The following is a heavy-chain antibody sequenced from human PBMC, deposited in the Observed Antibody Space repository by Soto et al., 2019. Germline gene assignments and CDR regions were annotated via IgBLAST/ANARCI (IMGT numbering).Heavy chain of an antibody. Sequence: GGSLRLSCAASGFTFSSYGMHWVRQAPGKGLEWVAVIWYDGSNKYYADSVKGRFTISRDNSKNTLYLQMNSLRAEDTAVDYCARHRTITIFGVVIFPERYGMDVWGQGTTVTVSS. J-gene: IGHJ6*02. CDR3: ARHRTITIFGVVIFPERYGMDV. V-gene: IGHV3-33*01. CDR2: IWYDGSNK. D-gene: IGHD3-3*01. CDR1: GFTFSSYG.